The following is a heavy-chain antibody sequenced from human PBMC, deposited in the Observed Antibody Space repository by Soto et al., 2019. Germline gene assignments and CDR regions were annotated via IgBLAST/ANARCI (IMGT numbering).Heavy chain of an antibody. D-gene: IGHD3-22*01. CDR3: ARVVDYCDPYYYYGMDV. Sequence: GGSLRLSCAASGFTFSSYGIHWVRQAPGKGLEWVAVISYDGSNKYYADSVKGRFTISRDNAKNSLYLQMNSLRAEDTAVYYCARVVDYCDPYYYYGMDVWGQGTTVTVSS. V-gene: IGHV3-30*03. CDR2: ISYDGSNK. J-gene: IGHJ6*02. CDR1: GFTFSSYG.